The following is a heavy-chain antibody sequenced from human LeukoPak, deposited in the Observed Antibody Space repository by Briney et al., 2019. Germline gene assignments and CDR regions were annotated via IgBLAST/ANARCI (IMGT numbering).Heavy chain of an antibody. CDR2: IYTSGST. J-gene: IGHJ3*02. Sequence: SETLSLTCTVSGGSISSYYWSWIRQPAGKGLEWIGRIYTSGSTNYNPSLKSRVTMSVDTSKNQFSLKLSSVTAAVTAVYYCARDVFSSSWRDAFDIWGQGTMVTASS. CDR3: ARDVFSSSWRDAFDI. V-gene: IGHV4-4*07. CDR1: GGSISSYY. D-gene: IGHD6-13*01.